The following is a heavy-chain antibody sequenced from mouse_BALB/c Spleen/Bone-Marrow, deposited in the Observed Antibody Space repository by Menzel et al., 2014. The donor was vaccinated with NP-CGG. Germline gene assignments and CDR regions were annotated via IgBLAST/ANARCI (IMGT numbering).Heavy chain of an antibody. V-gene: IGHV2-6-7*01. D-gene: IGHD1-1*01. CDR1: GSSLTGYG. CDR2: IWGDGST. CDR3: ARSFTTVVATPFDY. J-gene: IGHJ2*01. Sequence: VQGVESGPGLVAPSQSLSITCTVSGSSLTGYGVNWVRQPPGKGLEWLGMIWGDGSTDYNSVLKSRLNISKDNSKSQVFLKMNSLQTDDTARYYCARSFTTVVATPFDYWGQGTTLTVSS.